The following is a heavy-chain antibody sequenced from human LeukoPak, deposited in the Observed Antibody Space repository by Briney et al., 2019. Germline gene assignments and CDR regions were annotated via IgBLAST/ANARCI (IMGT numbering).Heavy chain of an antibody. V-gene: IGHV3-7*01. CDR3: TTGGARYYYIDV. D-gene: IGHD3-10*01. J-gene: IGHJ6*03. CDR2: IKQDVSEK. Sequence: GGSLRLSRAASGLDYSWYWMSWVRQAPGKGVAGVATIKQDVSEKDYVDSVKGRFTISRDNAKNTLYLQMNSLRAEDTAVYYCTTGGARYYYIDVWGKGTTVTVSS. CDR1: GLDYSWYW.